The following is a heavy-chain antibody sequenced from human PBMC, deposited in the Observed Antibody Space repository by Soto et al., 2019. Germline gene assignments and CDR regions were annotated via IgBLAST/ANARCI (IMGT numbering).Heavy chain of an antibody. Sequence: QVQLVESGGGVVQPGRSLGLSCAASGFTFSSYGMHWVRQAPGKGLEWVAVISYDGSNKYYADSVKGRFTISRDNSKNTLYLQMNSLRAEDTAVYYCAKTKYGGNPTDGAFDIWGQGTMVTVSS. J-gene: IGHJ3*02. CDR2: ISYDGSNK. CDR1: GFTFSSYG. CDR3: AKTKYGGNPTDGAFDI. D-gene: IGHD2-15*01. V-gene: IGHV3-30*18.